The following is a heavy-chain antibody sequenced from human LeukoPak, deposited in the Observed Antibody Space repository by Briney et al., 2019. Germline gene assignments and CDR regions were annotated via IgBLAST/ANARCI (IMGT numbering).Heavy chain of an antibody. Sequence: GGSLRLSCATSGFTFSSYAMSWVRQAPGKGLEWVSGISGGGGTTYYAESVKGRFTISRDKSKNTLYLQMNSLRAEDTAVYYCARWARADSDYWGQGTLVTVSS. CDR3: ARWARADSDY. J-gene: IGHJ4*02. D-gene: IGHD3-10*01. CDR2: ISGGGGTT. CDR1: GFTFSSYA. V-gene: IGHV3-23*01.